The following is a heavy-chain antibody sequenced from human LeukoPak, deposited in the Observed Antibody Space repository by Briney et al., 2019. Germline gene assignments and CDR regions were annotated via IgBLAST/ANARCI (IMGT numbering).Heavy chain of an antibody. CDR1: RYTFTGYY. Sequence: ASVKVSCKASRYTFTGYYMHWVRQAPGQGLEWMGWINPNSGGTNYAQKFQGRVTMTRDTSISTAYMELSRLRSDDTAVYYCARSRRIQLWFNYYFDYWGQGTLVTVSS. CDR3: ARSRRIQLWFNYYFDY. J-gene: IGHJ4*02. V-gene: IGHV1-2*02. CDR2: INPNSGGT. D-gene: IGHD5-18*01.